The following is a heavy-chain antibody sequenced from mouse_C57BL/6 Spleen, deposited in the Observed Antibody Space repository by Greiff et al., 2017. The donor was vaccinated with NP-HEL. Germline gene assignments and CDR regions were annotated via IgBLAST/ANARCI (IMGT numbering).Heavy chain of an antibody. Sequence: QVQLQQSGAELVRPGASVTLSCKASGYTFTDYEMHWVKQTPVHGLEWIGAIDPETGGTAYNQKFKGKAILTADKSSSTAYMELRSLTSEDSAVYYCTREGITTVVGGYFDVWGTGTTVTVSS. J-gene: IGHJ1*03. CDR2: IDPETGGT. D-gene: IGHD1-1*01. CDR3: TREGITTVVGGYFDV. CDR1: GYTFTDYE. V-gene: IGHV1-15*01.